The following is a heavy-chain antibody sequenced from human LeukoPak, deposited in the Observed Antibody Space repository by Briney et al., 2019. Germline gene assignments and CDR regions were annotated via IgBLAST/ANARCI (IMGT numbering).Heavy chain of an antibody. CDR1: AFTFSSYA. V-gene: IGHV3-23*01. CDR3: GSYYSDTPYYFDY. J-gene: IGHJ4*02. D-gene: IGHD1-26*01. CDR2: ISGSGGST. Sequence: PGGSLRLSCAASAFTFSSYAMSWVRQAPEKRLEWVSAISGSGGSTYYADSVKGRFTISRDNYKNTLYLQMDSLRAEDTAVYYCGSYYSDTPYYFDYWGQGTLVTVSS.